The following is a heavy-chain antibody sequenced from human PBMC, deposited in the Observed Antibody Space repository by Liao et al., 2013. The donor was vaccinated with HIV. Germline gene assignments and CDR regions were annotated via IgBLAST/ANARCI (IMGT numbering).Heavy chain of an antibody. CDR2: IYTSGST. V-gene: IGHV4-61*02. J-gene: IGHJ6*03. CDR3: ARVEPYYYMDV. CDR1: GGSISSNSYYY. Sequence: QLQLQESGPGLVKPSETLSLTCTVSGGSISSNSYYYWSWIRQPAGKGLEWIGRIYTSGSTNYNPSLKSRVTISVDTSKNQFSLKLTSVTAADTAVYYCARVEPYYYMDVWGKGTTVTVSS.